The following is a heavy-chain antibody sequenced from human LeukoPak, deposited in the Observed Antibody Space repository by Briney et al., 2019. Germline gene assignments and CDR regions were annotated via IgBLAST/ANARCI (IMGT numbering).Heavy chain of an antibody. CDR2: IYTSGST. CDR3: ARAHCSSTSCYNWFDP. Sequence: PSETLSLTCTVSGSSISSYYWSWIRQPAGKGLEWIGRIYTSGSTNYNPSLKSRVTMSVDTSKNQFSLKLSSVTAADTAVYYCARAHCSSTSCYNWFDPWGQGTLVTVSS. D-gene: IGHD2-2*01. V-gene: IGHV4-4*07. J-gene: IGHJ5*02. CDR1: GSSISSYY.